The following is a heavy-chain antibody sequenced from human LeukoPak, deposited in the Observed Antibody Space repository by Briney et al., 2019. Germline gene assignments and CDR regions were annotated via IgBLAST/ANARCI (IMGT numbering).Heavy chain of an antibody. J-gene: IGHJ4*02. CDR3: ARGDSSGYSY. V-gene: IGHV1-2*06. CDR2: INPNSGRT. D-gene: IGHD3-22*01. Sequence: MGPINPNSGRTHYAQKFQRRVTMTRDTSISTAYMELSRLRSDDTAVYYCARGDSSGYSYWGQGTLVTVSS.